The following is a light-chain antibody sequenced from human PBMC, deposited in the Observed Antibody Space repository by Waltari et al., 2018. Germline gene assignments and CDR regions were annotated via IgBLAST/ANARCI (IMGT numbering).Light chain of an antibody. CDR3: QQRSNWPPGYT. J-gene: IGKJ2*01. CDR2: DAS. CDR1: QSVSSY. Sequence: ILFTQSPATLSLSPGERATLTCRASQSVSSYFSWYQQKPGQAPRLLIYDASNRATGIPARFSGSGSGTDFTLTISSLEPEDFAVYYCQQRSNWPPGYTFGQGTKLEIK. V-gene: IGKV3-11*01.